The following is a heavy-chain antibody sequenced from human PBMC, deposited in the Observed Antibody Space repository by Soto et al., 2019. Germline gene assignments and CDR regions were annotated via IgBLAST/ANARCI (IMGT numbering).Heavy chain of an antibody. Sequence: GGSLRLSCAVSGFTLSSYGIHWVRQAPGKGLEWVAFMSYDGNKKYYADSVKGRFTISRDNSKNTLYLQMDSLRADDTALYYCAKGLSVIQEWIIDGHWGQGTQVTV. CDR1: GFTLSSYG. V-gene: IGHV3-30*18. CDR2: MSYDGNKK. D-gene: IGHD5-18*01. CDR3: AKGLSVIQEWIIDGH. J-gene: IGHJ4*02.